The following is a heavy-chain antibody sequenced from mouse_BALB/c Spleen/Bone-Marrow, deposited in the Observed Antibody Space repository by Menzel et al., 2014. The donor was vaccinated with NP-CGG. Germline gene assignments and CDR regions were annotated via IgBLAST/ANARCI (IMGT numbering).Heavy chain of an antibody. Sequence: EVQGVESGGGLGQPGGSLKLSCAASGFDFSRYWMSWVRQAPGKGLEWIGEINPDSSTINYTPSLKDKFIISRDNAKNTLYLQMSKVRAEDTALYYCARQGYYGKGDYWDQGTTLTISS. V-gene: IGHV4-1*02. CDR1: GFDFSRYW. CDR3: ARQGYYGKGDY. CDR2: INPDSSTI. D-gene: IGHD2-1*01. J-gene: IGHJ2*01.